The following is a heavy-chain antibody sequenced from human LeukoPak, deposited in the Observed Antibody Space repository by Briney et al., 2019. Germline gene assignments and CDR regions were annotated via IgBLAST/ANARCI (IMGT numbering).Heavy chain of an antibody. CDR2: MNPNSGNT. D-gene: IGHD3-3*01. V-gene: IGHV1-8*01. Sequence: ASVKVSFKASGYTFTSYDINWVRQATGQGLEWMGWMNPNSGNTGYAQKFQGRVTITRNTSISTAYMELSSLRSEDTAVYYCARGSLYYDFWSGYYLIDPWGQGTLVTVSS. CDR1: GYTFTSYD. J-gene: IGHJ5*02. CDR3: ARGSLYYDFWSGYYLIDP.